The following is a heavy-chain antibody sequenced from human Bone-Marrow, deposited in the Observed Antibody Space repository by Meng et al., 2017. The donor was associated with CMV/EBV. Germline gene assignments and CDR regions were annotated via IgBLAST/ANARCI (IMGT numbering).Heavy chain of an antibody. CDR1: GFIFGDHA. J-gene: IGHJ4*02. V-gene: IGHV3-30*01. CDR3: ARHKYGDEYFLDY. CDR2: ISYDGSTK. Sequence: GEFLKISCSASGFIFGDHAMHWVRQAPGKGLEWVAVISYDGSTKYFADSVKGRFTIYRDNYRDTLFLQMNSLTTEDTGLYHCARHKYGDEYFLDYWGQGTRVTVSS. D-gene: IGHD4-17*01.